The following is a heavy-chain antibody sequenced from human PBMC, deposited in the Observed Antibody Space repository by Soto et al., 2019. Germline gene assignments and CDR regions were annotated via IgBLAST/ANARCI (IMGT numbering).Heavy chain of an antibody. D-gene: IGHD1-1*01. CDR2: SRNKGNRYIT. Sequence: PGGSLRLSCAASGFTFSDHHMDWVRQAPGKGLEWVGRSRNKGNRYITEYAASVKGRFTISRDDSKNSLYLQLNIPETEDTAVYYCARDGNNWSFDYWGQGTQVTAPQ. CDR3: ARDGNNWSFDY. J-gene: IGHJ4*02. CDR1: GFTFSDHH. V-gene: IGHV3-72*01.